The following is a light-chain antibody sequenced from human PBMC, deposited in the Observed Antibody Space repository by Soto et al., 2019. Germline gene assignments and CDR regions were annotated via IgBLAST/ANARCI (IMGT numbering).Light chain of an antibody. CDR1: SGDVGGYNY. V-gene: IGLV2-8*01. CDR3: SSYAGSNNPYV. Sequence: QSVPTQPPSASGSPGQSVTISCTGTSGDVGGYNYVSWYQQHPGKAPKLMIYEVSQRPSGVPDRFSGSKSGNTASLTVSGLQAEDEADYYCSSYAGSNNPYVFGTGTKVTVL. CDR2: EVS. J-gene: IGLJ1*01.